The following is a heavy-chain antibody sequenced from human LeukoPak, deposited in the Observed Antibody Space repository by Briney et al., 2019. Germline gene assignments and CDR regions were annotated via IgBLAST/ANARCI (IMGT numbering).Heavy chain of an antibody. V-gene: IGHV1-8*01. CDR2: MNPNSGNT. D-gene: IGHD6-13*01. Sequence: ASVKVSCKASGYTFTDYDINWVRQASGQGLEWMGWMNPNSGNTGSAQKFQGRVTMTSNTSISTAYMELSSLRSEDTAVYYCARGLRREQQLLRAFDYWGQGTPVTVSS. CDR1: GYTFTDYD. J-gene: IGHJ4*02. CDR3: ARGLRREQQLLRAFDY.